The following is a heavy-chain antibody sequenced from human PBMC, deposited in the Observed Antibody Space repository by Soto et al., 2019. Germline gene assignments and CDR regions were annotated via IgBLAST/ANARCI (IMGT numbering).Heavy chain of an antibody. CDR3: ARHGITIFGVVIPTFDY. CDR1: GYTFTGYY. V-gene: IGHV1-18*04. D-gene: IGHD3-3*01. CDR2: ISAYNGNT. Sequence: ASVKVSCKASGYTFTGYYMHWVRQAPGQGLEWMGWISAYNGNTNYAQKLQGRVTMTTDTSTSTAYMELRSLRSDDTAVYYCARHGITIFGVVIPTFDYWGQGTLVTVSS. J-gene: IGHJ4*02.